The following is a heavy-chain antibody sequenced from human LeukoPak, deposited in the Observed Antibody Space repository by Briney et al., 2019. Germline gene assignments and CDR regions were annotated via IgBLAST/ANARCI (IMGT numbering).Heavy chain of an antibody. CDR3: AKDSELYCSGGTCYWGLDY. CDR1: GFTFSLYW. V-gene: IGHV3-7*01. J-gene: IGHJ4*02. Sequence: GGSLRLSCVASGFTFSLYWMSWVRQAPGKGVEWVAGIKGEESDKRYVDSVKGRFTISRDNVKKSLYLEMNSLRAEDTAVYYCAKDSELYCSGGTCYWGLDYWGQGTLVTVSS. D-gene: IGHD2-15*01. CDR2: IKGEESDK.